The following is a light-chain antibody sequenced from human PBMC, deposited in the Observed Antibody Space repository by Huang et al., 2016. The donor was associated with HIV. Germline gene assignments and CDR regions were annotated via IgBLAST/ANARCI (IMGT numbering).Light chain of an antibody. V-gene: IGKV3-11*01. J-gene: IGKJ2*01. CDR1: QSVFSH. Sequence: EIVLTQSPATLSLSPGEIATLSCRTSQSVFSHLDWYQQRPGQAPRILIYDASNRANGVSARFSGSGSGTDCALTIRILEPDDFAVYYCQQRSAWPRTFGQGTRLEI. CDR3: QQRSAWPRT. CDR2: DAS.